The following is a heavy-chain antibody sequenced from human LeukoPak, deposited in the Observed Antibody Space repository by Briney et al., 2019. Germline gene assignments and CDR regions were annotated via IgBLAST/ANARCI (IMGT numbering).Heavy chain of an antibody. CDR3: ARVSEVGARGDY. Sequence: PSETLSLTCTVSGGSISSGSYYWSWIRQPAGKGLEWIGRIYTSGSTNYNPSLKSRVTISVDTPKNQFSLKLSSVTAADTAVYYCARVSEVGARGDYWGQGTLVTVSS. CDR2: IYTSGST. V-gene: IGHV4-61*02. CDR1: GGSISSGSYY. J-gene: IGHJ4*02. D-gene: IGHD1-26*01.